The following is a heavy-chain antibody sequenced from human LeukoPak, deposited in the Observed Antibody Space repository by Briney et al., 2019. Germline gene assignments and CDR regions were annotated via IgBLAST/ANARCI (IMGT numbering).Heavy chain of an antibody. V-gene: IGHV3-23*01. Sequence: PGGSLRLSCAPSGFTFSSYAMSWIRQAPGRGLEWVSSISGSGGSTYYADSVKGRFTISRDNSKSTLYLRMNSLRVEDTAAYYCAKDLLKYGDWGQGTLVTVSS. CDR3: AKDLLKYGD. J-gene: IGHJ4*02. D-gene: IGHD2/OR15-2a*01. CDR2: ISGSGGST. CDR1: GFTFSSYA.